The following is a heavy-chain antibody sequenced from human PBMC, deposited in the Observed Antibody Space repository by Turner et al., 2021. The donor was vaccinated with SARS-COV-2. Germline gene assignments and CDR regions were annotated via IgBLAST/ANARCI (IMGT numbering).Heavy chain of an antibody. V-gene: IGHV1-2*02. CDR3: ARVCNGNVCKNFDY. CDR1: GYTFPAYN. Sequence: QVQLVQSGAEVKKPGASVKVPCKASGYTFPAYNIHWLRQAPGQGLEWMGWVTANSGDTNYAQKFQGRVTMTRDTSISTAYMELSSLRSDDTAVYYCARVCNGNVCKNFDYWGQGTLVTVSS. D-gene: IGHD2-15*01. CDR2: VTANSGDT. J-gene: IGHJ4*02.